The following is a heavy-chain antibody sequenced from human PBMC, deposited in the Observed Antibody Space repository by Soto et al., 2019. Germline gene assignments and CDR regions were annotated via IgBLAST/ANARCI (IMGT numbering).Heavy chain of an antibody. V-gene: IGHV3-74*01. CDR2: INNGGTIT. CDR3: ARGYYGMDV. Sequence: GSLRLSCAASGFTFSNYWMHWVRQAPGKGLVWVSRINNGGTITNYADSVKGRFTMSRDDAKNTLYLQMNSLRAEDTAVYYCARGYYGMDVWGQGTTVTVYS. J-gene: IGHJ6*02. CDR1: GFTFSNYW.